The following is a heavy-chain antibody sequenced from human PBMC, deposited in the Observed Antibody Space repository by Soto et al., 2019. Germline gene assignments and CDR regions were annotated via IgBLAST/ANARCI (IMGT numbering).Heavy chain of an antibody. J-gene: IGHJ4*02. CDR3: ARGNQNTVNTRLFDC. D-gene: IGHD4-17*01. CDR2: INSDGTTI. V-gene: IGHV3-74*01. Sequence: PGGALRVSCAASGFTLSSRWMHWVRQAPGKGLVWVSRINSDGTTITYADSVKGRFTISRENAKNKLYMQMSSLRAEHTAVYYCARGNQNTVNTRLFDCWGQGTLVTVSS. CDR1: GFTLSSRW.